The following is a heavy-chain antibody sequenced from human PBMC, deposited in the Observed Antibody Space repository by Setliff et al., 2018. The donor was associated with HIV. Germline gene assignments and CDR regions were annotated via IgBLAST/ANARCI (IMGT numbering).Heavy chain of an antibody. J-gene: IGHJ4*02. Sequence: ASVKVSCKASGYTFSSNDINWVRQATGQGLEWMGWMNPNSGNTGYAQKFQGRVTMARDTSISTAYMELNNLKFEDTAVYYCASQGYYYDSSGYYPFDYWGQGTLVTVSS. V-gene: IGHV1-8*01. CDR1: GYTFSSND. D-gene: IGHD3-22*01. CDR2: MNPNSGNT. CDR3: ASQGYYYDSSGYYPFDY.